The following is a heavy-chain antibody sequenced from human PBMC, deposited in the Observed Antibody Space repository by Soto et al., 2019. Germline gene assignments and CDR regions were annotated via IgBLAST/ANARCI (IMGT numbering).Heavy chain of an antibody. Sequence: VSFLSSGFTFTSSAVQYVRHAPGQRIEWIGWIVVGSGNTNYAQKVQERVTITRDMSTSTVYMELSSLRSEGTAVYYCAADRLCCTNGVCINWLDPWGQGTPVTVSS. V-gene: IGHV1-58*01. J-gene: IGHJ5*02. CDR2: IVVGSGNT. CDR3: AADRLCCTNGVCINWLDP. CDR1: GFTFTSSA. D-gene: IGHD2-8*01.